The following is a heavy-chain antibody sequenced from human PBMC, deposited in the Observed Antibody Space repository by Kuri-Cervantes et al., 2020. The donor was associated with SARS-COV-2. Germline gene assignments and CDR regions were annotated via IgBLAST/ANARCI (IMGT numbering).Heavy chain of an antibody. Sequence: GGSLRLSCAASGFIFSSSSINWVRQAPGKGLEWVSYISSGSNSIYYAGSVKGRFTISRDNSKNSLYLQMNSLRVEDTAVYYCARERGVIPAGLGWFDPWGQGTLVTVSS. CDR2: ISSGSNSI. CDR1: GFIFSSSS. CDR3: ARERGVIPAGLGWFDP. V-gene: IGHV3-48*01. J-gene: IGHJ5*02. D-gene: IGHD2-2*01.